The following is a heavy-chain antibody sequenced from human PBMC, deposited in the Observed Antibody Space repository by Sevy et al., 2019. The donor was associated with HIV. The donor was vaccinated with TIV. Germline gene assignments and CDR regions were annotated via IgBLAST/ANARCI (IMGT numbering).Heavy chain of an antibody. J-gene: IGHJ5*01. CDR1: GFIFSDFY. CDR3: AREIREFLSPTSFDL. CDR2: ISSRSTYT. Sequence: GGSLRLSCEVSGFIFSDFYMSWXXQAPGKGLEXISFISSRSTYTNYTNSVKGRFTISRDNAKNSLYLQMDSLRVEDTAVYYCAREIREFLSPTSFDLWGQGTLVTVSS. V-gene: IGHV3-11*06. D-gene: IGHD3-10*01.